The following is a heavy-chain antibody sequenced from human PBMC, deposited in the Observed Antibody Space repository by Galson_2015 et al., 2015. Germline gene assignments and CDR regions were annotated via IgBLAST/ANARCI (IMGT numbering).Heavy chain of an antibody. CDR3: AKAPGYCSGGTCYWYFDY. J-gene: IGHJ4*02. Sequence: SLRLSCAASGFTFSSYAMSWVRQAPGKGLEWVSGISGSGGTTYYADSVKGRFTISRDNSKNTLYLQMNSLRAEDTALYYCAKAPGYCSGGTCYWYFDYWGQGTLGTVSS. D-gene: IGHD2-15*01. V-gene: IGHV3-23*01. CDR2: ISGSGGTT. CDR1: GFTFSSYA.